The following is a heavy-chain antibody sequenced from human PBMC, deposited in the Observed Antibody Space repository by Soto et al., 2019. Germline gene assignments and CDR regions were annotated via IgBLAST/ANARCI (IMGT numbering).Heavy chain of an antibody. V-gene: IGHV4-31*03. CDR1: GDSVNNGGYY. Sequence: PSETLSLTCTVSGDSVNNGGYYWSWLRQHPGKGLELIGHTYYTGSTYFNPSLKSRVTISVDTSKNQFSLRLSFVTAADSAVYYCARDHGTTVTSAFDVWGQGTMVTVSS. D-gene: IGHD4-17*01. J-gene: IGHJ3*01. CDR3: ARDHGTTVTSAFDV. CDR2: TYYTGST.